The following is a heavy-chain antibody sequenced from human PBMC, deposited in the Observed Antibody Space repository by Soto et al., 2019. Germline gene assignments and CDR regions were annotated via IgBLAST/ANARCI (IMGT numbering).Heavy chain of an antibody. CDR3: ARAGYSYGSGSGMDV. D-gene: IGHD5-18*01. V-gene: IGHV1-69*13. CDR2: IIPIFGTA. CDR1: GGTFSRHA. Sequence: GASVKVSCKASGGTFSRHAISWVRQAPGQGLEWMGGIIPIFGTANYAQKFQGRVTITADESTSTAYMELSSLRSEDTAVYYCARAGYSYGSGSGMDVWGQGTTVTVSS. J-gene: IGHJ6*02.